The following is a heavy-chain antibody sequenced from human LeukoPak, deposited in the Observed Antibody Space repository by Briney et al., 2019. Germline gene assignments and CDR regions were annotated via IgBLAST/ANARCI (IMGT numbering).Heavy chain of an antibody. D-gene: IGHD1-26*01. CDR3: ARGWEPLGY. V-gene: IGHV3-53*01. J-gene: IGHJ4*02. CDR1: GFIVNNNY. CDR2: IYSGHST. Sequence: GGSLRLSCAASGFIVNNNYMAWVRRAPGKGLEWVSSIYSGHSTEYADSVKGRFTIPRDNSMNRLYLQMNSLRPEDTAVYYCARGWEPLGYWGQGTLVTVSS.